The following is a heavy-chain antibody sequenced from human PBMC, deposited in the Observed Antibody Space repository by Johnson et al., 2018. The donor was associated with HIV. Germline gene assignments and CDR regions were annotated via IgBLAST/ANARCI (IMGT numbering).Heavy chain of an antibody. D-gene: IGHD2-15*01. CDR3: YCGGGSCYTAQPNDAFDS. CDR1: GFTVSSNY. J-gene: IGHJ3*02. CDR2: IYSGGST. Sequence: VQLVESGGGLVQPGGSLRLSCAASGFTVSSNYMSWVRQAPGKGLEWVSVIYSGGSTYYADSVKGRFTISRDNSKNTLYLQMNSLRAEDTAVYYCYCGGGSCYTAQPNDAFDSWGQGTMVTVSS. V-gene: IGHV3-66*01.